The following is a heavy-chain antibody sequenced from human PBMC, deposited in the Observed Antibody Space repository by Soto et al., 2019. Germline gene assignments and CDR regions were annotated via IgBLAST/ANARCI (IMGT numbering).Heavy chain of an antibody. CDR3: GRGHSAPDH. CDR1: GFRISTYW. V-gene: IGHV3-7*01. Sequence: GGSLRLSCTVSGFRISTYWMSWVRQAPGKELEWVANIIQDGSEKQYVDSVKGRFTISRDNAKNSLYLQMNGLRVEDTAVYYCGRGHSAPDHWGQGT. CDR2: IIQDGSEK. J-gene: IGHJ4*02.